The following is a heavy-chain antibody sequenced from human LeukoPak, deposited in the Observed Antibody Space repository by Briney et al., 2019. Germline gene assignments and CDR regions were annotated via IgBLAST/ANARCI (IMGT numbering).Heavy chain of an antibody. CDR2: IYTSGST. V-gene: IGHV4-4*07. J-gene: IGHJ4*02. CDR1: GGSISSYY. D-gene: IGHD2-2*01. CDR3: ARRGCSSTSCYYDYFDY. Sequence: SETLSLTCTVSGGSISSYYWSWIRQPAGKGLEWIGRIYTSGSTNYNPSLKSRVTMSVDTSKNQFSLKLSSVTAADTAVYYCARRGCSSTSCYYDYFDYWGQGTLVTVSS.